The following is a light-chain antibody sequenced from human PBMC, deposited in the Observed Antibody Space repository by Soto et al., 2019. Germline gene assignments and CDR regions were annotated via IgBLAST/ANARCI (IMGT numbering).Light chain of an antibody. V-gene: IGKV3-15*01. CDR3: QQYNNWPPGT. J-gene: IGKJ2*02. Sequence: EIVMTQSPATLSVSPGGRATLSCRASRSVSNNLAWYQQKPGQAPRLLIYGASTRATGIPARFSGSGSGTEFTLTISSLQSEDFAVYYCQQYNNWPPGTFGQGTKLEIK. CDR2: GAS. CDR1: RSVSNN.